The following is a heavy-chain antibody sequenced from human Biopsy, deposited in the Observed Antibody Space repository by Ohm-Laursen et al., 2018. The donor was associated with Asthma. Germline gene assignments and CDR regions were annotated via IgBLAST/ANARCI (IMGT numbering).Heavy chain of an antibody. CDR1: GFTFDDYG. Sequence: GSLRLSCAASGFTFDDYGMRWVRQAPGKGLDWVSGINWNGGSTGYADSVKGRFTISRDNAKNSLYLQMNSLRAEDTALYHCGRDMGGFGSGWFPVEFWGQGTLVTVSS. V-gene: IGHV3-20*01. J-gene: IGHJ4*02. CDR2: INWNGGST. D-gene: IGHD6-19*01. CDR3: GRDMGGFGSGWFPVEF.